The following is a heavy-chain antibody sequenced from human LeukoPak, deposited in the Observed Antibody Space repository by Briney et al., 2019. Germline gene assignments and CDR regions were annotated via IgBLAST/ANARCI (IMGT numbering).Heavy chain of an antibody. Sequence: GGSLRLSCAASGSTFISYSMNWVRQAPGKGLEWVSSISDTSNYIFYADSVKGRFTISRDNAKNSLYLQMNSLRAEDTAVYYCASGGVAAARIDYWGQGTLVTVSS. V-gene: IGHV3-21*01. CDR1: GSTFISYS. D-gene: IGHD6-13*01. J-gene: IGHJ4*02. CDR3: ASGGVAAARIDY. CDR2: ISDTSNYI.